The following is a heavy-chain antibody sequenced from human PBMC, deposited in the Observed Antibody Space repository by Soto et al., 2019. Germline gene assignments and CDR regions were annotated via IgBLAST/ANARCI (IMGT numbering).Heavy chain of an antibody. CDR1: GFPFSSYA. V-gene: IGHV3-23*01. CDR2: ISGSGGLT. J-gene: IGHJ3*02. Sequence: GGSLRLSCVASGFPFSSYAMSWVRQTPGKGLEWVSVISGSGGLTYYADSVKGRFTISRDNSNNTLSLQMHILRVEDTAVYFCAKGGYYSLLDIWAQGTMVTVSS. CDR3: AKGGYYSLLDI. D-gene: IGHD3-16*01.